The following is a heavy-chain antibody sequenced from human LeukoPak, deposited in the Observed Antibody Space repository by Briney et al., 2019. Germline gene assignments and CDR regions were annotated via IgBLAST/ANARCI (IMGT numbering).Heavy chain of an antibody. CDR1: GFTFSSYW. J-gene: IGHJ4*02. CDR2: IKQDGSEK. Sequence: GGSLRLSCAASGFTFSSYWMSWVRQAPGKGLEWVANIKQDGSEKYYVDSVKGRFAISRDNAKNSLYLQMNSLRAEDTAVYYCARATRNTMVRGAPGYFDYWGQGTLVTVSS. D-gene: IGHD3-10*01. V-gene: IGHV3-7*01. CDR3: ARATRNTMVRGAPGYFDY.